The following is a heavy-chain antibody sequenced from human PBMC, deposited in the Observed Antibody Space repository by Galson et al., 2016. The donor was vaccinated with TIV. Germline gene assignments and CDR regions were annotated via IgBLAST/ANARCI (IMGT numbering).Heavy chain of an antibody. J-gene: IGHJ5*02. D-gene: IGHD3-10*01. Sequence: SLRLSCADAGFTFNYYPMHWVRRAPGKGLEWVAVISYDGSSKYYSDSVKGRFTISRDNSKNTLYLQMNSLRPEDTAVFYCARHITPEGWFGYTWFDPWGQGTLVTVSS. CDR1: GFTFNYYP. CDR2: ISYDGSSK. CDR3: ARHITPEGWFGYTWFDP. V-gene: IGHV3-30-3*01.